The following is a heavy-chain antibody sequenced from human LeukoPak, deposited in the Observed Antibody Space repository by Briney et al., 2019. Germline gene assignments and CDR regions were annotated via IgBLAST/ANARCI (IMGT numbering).Heavy chain of an antibody. J-gene: IGHJ3*02. CDR2: IKSKTDGGTT. D-gene: IGHD7-27*01. V-gene: IGHV3-15*01. CDR1: GFTFNNAW. Sequence: GGSLRLSCAVSGFTFNNAWMSWVRQTPGKGLEWVGRIKSKTDGGTTDYAAPVKGRFTISRGNSKNTLYLQMNSLRAEDTAVYYCGTGDLGAFDIWGQGTMVTVSS. CDR3: GTGDLGAFDI.